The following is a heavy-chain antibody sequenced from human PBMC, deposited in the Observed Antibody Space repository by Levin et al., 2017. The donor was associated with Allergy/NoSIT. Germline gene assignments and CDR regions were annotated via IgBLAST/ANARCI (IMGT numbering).Heavy chain of an antibody. V-gene: IGHV4-61*02. Sequence: LPLSCPVSGGSLRSGSYYWSWIRQPAAKGLEWIGRIYSSGSANYNPSLKSRVTISVDTSKNQFSLKLSSVTAADTAVYYCARAEVGSEHWGQGTLVTVSS. CDR3: ARAEVGSEH. CDR1: GGSLRSGSYY. D-gene: IGHD3-10*01. CDR2: IYSSGSA. J-gene: IGHJ4*02.